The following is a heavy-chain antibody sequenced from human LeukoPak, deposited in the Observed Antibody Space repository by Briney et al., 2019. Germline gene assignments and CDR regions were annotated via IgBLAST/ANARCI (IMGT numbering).Heavy chain of an antibody. V-gene: IGHV3-23*01. CDR1: GFTFSSYG. CDR2: ISGSGGST. D-gene: IGHD6-13*01. Sequence: PGGSLRLSCAASGFTFSSYGMSWVRQAPGKGLEWVSGISGSGGSTYYADSVKGRFTISRDNSKNTLYLQMNSLRAGDTAVYYCAKVPYSSSWYTYFDYWGQGTLVTASS. J-gene: IGHJ4*02. CDR3: AKVPYSSSWYTYFDY.